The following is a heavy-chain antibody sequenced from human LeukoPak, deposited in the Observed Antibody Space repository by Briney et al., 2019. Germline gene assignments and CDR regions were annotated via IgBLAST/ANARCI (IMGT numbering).Heavy chain of an antibody. CDR1: GGTFSSYA. D-gene: IGHD2-15*01. CDR2: IIPILGIA. J-gene: IGHJ6*02. V-gene: IGHV1-69*04. CDR3: ARMSGGGQPGMDV. Sequence: SVKVSCKASGGTFSSYAISWVRQAPGQGLEWMGRIIPILGIANYAQKFQGRVTITADKSTSTAYMELSSLRSEDTAVYYCARMSGGGQPGMDVWGQGTTVTVSS.